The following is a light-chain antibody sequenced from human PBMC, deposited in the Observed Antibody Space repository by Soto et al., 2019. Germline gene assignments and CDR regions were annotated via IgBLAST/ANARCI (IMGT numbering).Light chain of an antibody. CDR2: GAS. Sequence: EIVLTQYPGTLSLSPEERATLACRASQSVSRSYLALYQQKPGQAPRLRIYGASSRATGIPVRVSGSGSGTDFTLTISRLEPEDFAVYYCHQDGSSPFTFGQGTKLEIK. V-gene: IGKV3-20*01. J-gene: IGKJ2*01. CDR1: QSVSRSY. CDR3: HQDGSSPFT.